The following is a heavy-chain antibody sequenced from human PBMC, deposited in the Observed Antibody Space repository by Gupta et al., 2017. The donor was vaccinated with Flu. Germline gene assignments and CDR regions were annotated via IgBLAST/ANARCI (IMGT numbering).Heavy chain of an antibody. D-gene: IGHD5/OR15-5a*01. CDR3: ARVESRRLNFFDY. J-gene: IGHJ4*02. V-gene: IGHV3-48*01. Sequence: EVQLVESGGDLVQTGGSLRLSCAASGFTFSTYSMSWVRQAPGKGLEWIAYIRCSSPTIYYAASVQGRFTISRDNAKNSLYLQLNSLRAEDTAVYYCARVESRRLNFFDYRGQGTLVAVSS. CDR2: IRCSSPTI. CDR1: GFTFSTYS.